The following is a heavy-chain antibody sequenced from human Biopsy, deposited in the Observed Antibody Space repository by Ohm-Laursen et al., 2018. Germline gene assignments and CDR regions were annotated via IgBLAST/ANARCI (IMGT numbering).Heavy chain of an antibody. CDR1: GGTLINYA. J-gene: IGHJ4*02. CDR2: IIPMFGTA. D-gene: IGHD1-26*01. V-gene: IGHV1-69*13. Sequence: ASVKVSCNASGGTLINYAISWVRQAPGQGLEWMGGIIPMFGTANYAQMFQGRVTISADESTSTSYMELSSLTTEDTAIYYCARGPHSGSHSCFDYWGRGTLVTVSS. CDR3: ARGPHSGSHSCFDY.